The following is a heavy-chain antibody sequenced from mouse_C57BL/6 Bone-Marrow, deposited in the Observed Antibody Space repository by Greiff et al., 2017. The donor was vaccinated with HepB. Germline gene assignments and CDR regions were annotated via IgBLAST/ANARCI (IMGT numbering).Heavy chain of an antibody. Sequence: QVTLKVSGPGILQFSQTLSLTCSFSGFSLSTSGMGVSWIRQPSGKGLEWLAHIYWDDDKRYNPSLKSRLTISKDTSRNQVFLKITSVDTADTATYYCARSFPRQLYYYAMDYWGQGTSVTVSS. CDR2: IYWDDDK. D-gene: IGHD3-2*01. V-gene: IGHV8-12*01. CDR1: GFSLSTSGMG. J-gene: IGHJ4*01. CDR3: ARSFPRQLYYYAMDY.